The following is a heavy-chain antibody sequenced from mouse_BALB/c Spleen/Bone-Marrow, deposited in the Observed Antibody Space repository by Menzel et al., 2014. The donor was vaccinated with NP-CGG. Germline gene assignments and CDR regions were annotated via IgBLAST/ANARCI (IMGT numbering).Heavy chain of an antibody. D-gene: IGHD2-4*01. CDR3: ARKGAMITHYYAMDY. V-gene: IGHV5-17*02. CDR2: ISNGSSPI. CDR1: GFTFSSFG. J-gene: IGHJ4*01. Sequence: VQLKDSGGGLVQPGVSRKLSCAASGFTFSSFGMHWVRQAPEKGLEWVAYISNGSSPIYYADTVKGRFTISRDNPKNTLFLQMTSLRSEDTAMYYCARKGAMITHYYAMDYWGQGTSVTVSS.